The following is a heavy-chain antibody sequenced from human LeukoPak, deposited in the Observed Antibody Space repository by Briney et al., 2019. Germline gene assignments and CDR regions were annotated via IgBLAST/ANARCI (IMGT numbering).Heavy chain of an antibody. Sequence: GGSLRLSCAASGFTFSRYWMSWVRQTPGKGLEWVSGISPSGDIKYYVDSVKGRFTVSRDNSKNTLYLQINSLRADDTAVYHCAKDDAWLQFNDWGQGTLVTVSS. CDR2: ISPSGDIK. J-gene: IGHJ4*02. CDR3: AKDDAWLQFND. V-gene: IGHV3-23*01. D-gene: IGHD5-24*01. CDR1: GFTFSRYW.